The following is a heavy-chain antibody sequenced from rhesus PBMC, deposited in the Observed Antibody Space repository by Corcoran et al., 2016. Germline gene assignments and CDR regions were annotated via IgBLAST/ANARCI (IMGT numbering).Heavy chain of an antibody. D-gene: IGHD1-26*01. J-gene: IGHJ3*01. CDR1: GFPLSSYG. CDR2: LSKGGGRK. Sequence: EVQLVESGGGLVQPGGSLRLSCAASGFPLSSYGMSWVRQASGKGLEWVSYLSKGGGRKYYADSVKGRFTISRDNSKNTLTLQMNSLRAEDTAVYYCAKGAKLELGVAFDFWGQGLRVTVSS. V-gene: IGHV3S5*01. CDR3: AKGAKLELGVAFDF.